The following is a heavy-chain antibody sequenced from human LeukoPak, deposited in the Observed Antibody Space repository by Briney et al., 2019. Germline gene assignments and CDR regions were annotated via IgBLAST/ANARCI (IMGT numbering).Heavy chain of an antibody. J-gene: IGHJ5*02. CDR3: ARDHLVSSWYSGLPES. V-gene: IGHV3-7*01. CDR2: IKQDGSEK. Sequence: GGSLRLSCAASGSTFTTYWMSWVRQAPGKGLEWVANIKQDGSEKYYVDSVKGRFTISRDNAKNSLYLQMNSLRAEDTAVYYCARDHLVSSWYSGLPESWGQGTLVTVSS. D-gene: IGHD6-13*01. CDR1: GSTFTTYW.